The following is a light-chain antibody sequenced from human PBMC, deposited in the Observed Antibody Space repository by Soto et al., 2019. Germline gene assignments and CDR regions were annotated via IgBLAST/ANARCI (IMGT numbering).Light chain of an antibody. Sequence: EMVMTQSPATLSVSPGERTTLSCRASQSVSTILAWYQQKPGQAPRLLIYGASTRATGIPVRFSGSGSGTEFTLTISSLQSEDFAVYYCQQYDKWPPTFGQGTKVDIK. J-gene: IGKJ1*01. V-gene: IGKV3-15*01. CDR3: QQYDKWPPT. CDR2: GAS. CDR1: QSVSTI.